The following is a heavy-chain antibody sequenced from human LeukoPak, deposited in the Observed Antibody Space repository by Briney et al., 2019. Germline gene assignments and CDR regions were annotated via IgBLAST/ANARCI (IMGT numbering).Heavy chain of an antibody. CDR1: GGSISSTNYF. V-gene: IGHV4-39*01. J-gene: IGHJ4*02. D-gene: IGHD3-22*01. Sequence: PSETLSLTCSVSGGSISSTNYFWGWIRQPPGEGLEWIGSIHYGGTTYYNPSLKSRVTISVDTSKNQFSLKLTSVTAADTAVYYCARRNYYDSSAYYIFDYWGQGTLVTVSS. CDR2: IHYGGTT. CDR3: ARRNYYDSSAYYIFDY.